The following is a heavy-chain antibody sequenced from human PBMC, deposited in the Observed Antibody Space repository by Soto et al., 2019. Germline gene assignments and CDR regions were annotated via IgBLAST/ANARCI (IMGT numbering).Heavy chain of an antibody. J-gene: IGHJ4*02. Sequence: ASVKVSCKVSGYTLTELSMHWVRQAPGKGLEWMGGFDPEDGETIYAQKFQGRVTMTEDASTDTAYMELSSLRSEDTAVYYCATAFLRLGYDVDDYRGQGTLVTVSS. V-gene: IGHV1-24*01. D-gene: IGHD5-12*01. CDR2: FDPEDGET. CDR3: ATAFLRLGYDVDDY. CDR1: GYTLTELS.